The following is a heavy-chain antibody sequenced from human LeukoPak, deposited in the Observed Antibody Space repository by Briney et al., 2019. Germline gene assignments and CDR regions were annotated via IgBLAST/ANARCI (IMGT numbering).Heavy chain of an antibody. D-gene: IGHD6-19*01. CDR2: ISHGGDSA. J-gene: IGHJ4*02. CDR1: GFTFSTYA. V-gene: IGHV3-23*01. Sequence: GGSLRLSCTASGFTFSTYAMTWVRQAPGKGLEWVSVISHGGDSAWYADSVKGRFTISRDNSKSTLFLQMNSLRADDTAIYYCAKGRSGWYEGLDYWGQGILVTVSS. CDR3: AKGRSGWYEGLDY.